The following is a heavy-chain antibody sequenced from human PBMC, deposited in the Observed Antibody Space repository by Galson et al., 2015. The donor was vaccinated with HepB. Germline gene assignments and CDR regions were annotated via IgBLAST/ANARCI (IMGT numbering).Heavy chain of an antibody. CDR1: GFTFSSYS. CDR3: ARGPYYDFWSALKDAFDI. D-gene: IGHD3-3*01. CDR2: ISSSSSYI. J-gene: IGHJ3*02. V-gene: IGHV3-21*01. Sequence: SLRLSXXXSGFTFSSYSMNWVRQAPGKGLECVSSISSSSSYIYYADSVKGRFTISRDNAKNSLYXQMNSLRAEDTAVYYCARGPYYDFWSALKDAFDIWGXGTMVXVSS.